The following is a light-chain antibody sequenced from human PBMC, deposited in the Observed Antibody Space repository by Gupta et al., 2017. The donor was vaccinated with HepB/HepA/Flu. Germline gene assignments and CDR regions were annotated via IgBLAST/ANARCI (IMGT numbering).Light chain of an antibody. CDR2: GNS. J-gene: IGLJ3*02. V-gene: IGLV1-40*01. CDR3: QSYDSSLSGPNWV. Sequence: QSVLTQPPSVSGAPAQRVTISCTGSSSNIGAGYDVHWYQQLPGTAPKLLIYGNSNRPSGVPDRFSGSKSGTSASLAITGLQAEDEADYYCQSYDSSLSGPNWVFGGGTKLTVL. CDR1: SSNIGAGYD.